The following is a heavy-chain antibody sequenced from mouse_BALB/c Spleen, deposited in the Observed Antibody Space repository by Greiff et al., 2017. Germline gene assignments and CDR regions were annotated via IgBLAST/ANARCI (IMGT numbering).Heavy chain of an antibody. Sequence: VQLKESGPGLVKPSQSLSLTCTVTGYSITSDYAWNWIRQFPGNKLEWMGYISYSGSTSYNPSLKSRISITRDTSKNQFFLQLNSVTTEDTATYYCARPATVGALDYWGQGTSVTVSS. V-gene: IGHV3-2*02. CDR2: ISYSGST. CDR3: ARPATVGALDY. CDR1: GYSITSDYA. D-gene: IGHD1-1*01. J-gene: IGHJ4*01.